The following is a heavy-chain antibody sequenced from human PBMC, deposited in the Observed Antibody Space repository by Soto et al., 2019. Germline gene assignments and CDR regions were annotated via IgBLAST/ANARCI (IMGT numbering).Heavy chain of an antibody. V-gene: IGHV1-69*08. D-gene: IGHD1-26*01. CDR1: GGSFSS. Sequence: QVQLVQSGPEVKKPGSSVKVSCKASGGSFSSITWVRQAPGQGLEWMGRIIPILGTANHEQKFQGRVTITADKSTSTAYLELTSLRSEDTAVYLCAREGAGGALDTWGQGTLVPVSS. CDR3: AREGAGGALDT. J-gene: IGHJ5*02. CDR2: IIPILGTA.